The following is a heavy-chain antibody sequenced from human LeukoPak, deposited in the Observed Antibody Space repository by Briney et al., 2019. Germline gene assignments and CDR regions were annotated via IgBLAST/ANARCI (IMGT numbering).Heavy chain of an antibody. CDR3: TRRTWGGPHYFDY. D-gene: IGHD3-3*01. Sequence: SETLSLTCTVSGGSISTTSYYWGWIRQPPGKGLEWIGNIYYSGSTFYNPSFKSRVTISVDTSKNQFSLKVNSMTAADTAVYFCTRRTWGGPHYFDYWGQGTLVTVSS. V-gene: IGHV4-39*01. CDR2: IYYSGST. J-gene: IGHJ4*02. CDR1: GGSISTTSYY.